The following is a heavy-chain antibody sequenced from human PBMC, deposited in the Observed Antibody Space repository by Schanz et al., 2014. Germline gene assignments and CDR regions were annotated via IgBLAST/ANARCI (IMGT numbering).Heavy chain of an antibody. CDR1: RFTVTNAW. D-gene: IGHD3-3*01. CDR2: ISGSGAST. J-gene: IGHJ4*02. CDR3: VRDSFFAFDY. Sequence: EVQLVESGGGLVKPGGSLTLSCAASRFTVTNAWMSWVRQAPGKGLEWVSGISGSGASTYYADSVKGRFTISRDNSNKTVDLQMNSLRAEDTAVYYCVRDSFFAFDYWGQGTLVTVSS. V-gene: IGHV3-23*04.